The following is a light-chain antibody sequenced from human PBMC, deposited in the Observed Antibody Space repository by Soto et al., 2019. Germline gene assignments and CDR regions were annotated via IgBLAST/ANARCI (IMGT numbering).Light chain of an antibody. J-gene: IGKJ2*01. CDR3: QQYGSTPYT. CDR2: GAS. Sequence: EVVLTQSPGTLSLSPGEGATLSCRASQSVSSNYVAWYQHRPGQVPRLLIYGASRRSFGIPDRFSGGGSGTDFTLTITRLEPEDFAVYFCQQYGSTPYTFGQGTKVEI. V-gene: IGKV3-20*01. CDR1: QSVSSNY.